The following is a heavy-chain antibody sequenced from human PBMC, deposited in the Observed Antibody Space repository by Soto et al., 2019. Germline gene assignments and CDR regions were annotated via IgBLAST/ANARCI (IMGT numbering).Heavy chain of an antibody. Sequence: ASVKVSCKASGYTFTSYGISWVRQAPGQGLEWMGWISAYNGNTNYAQKLQGRDTMTTDTSTSTAYMELRSLRSDDTAVYYCARSFLEWLLPNYYYGMDVWGQGTTVTVSS. CDR3: ARSFLEWLLPNYYYGMDV. D-gene: IGHD3-3*01. CDR1: GYTFTSYG. V-gene: IGHV1-18*04. J-gene: IGHJ6*02. CDR2: ISAYNGNT.